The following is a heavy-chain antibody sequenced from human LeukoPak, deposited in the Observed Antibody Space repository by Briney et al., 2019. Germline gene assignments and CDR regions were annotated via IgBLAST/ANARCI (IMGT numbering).Heavy chain of an antibody. J-gene: IGHJ5*02. Sequence: SGVSLRFSGSASTFTFNNYNMNWVRKAPGKEREGCLYTNSSSTYLYYAFSVKGPFTISSDNAKNSLYLQMNRLRAEDTALYYCGRDGIEEESGEAWGEGTLVTVSS. D-gene: IGHD1-26*01. CDR2: TNSSSTYL. CDR3: GRDGIEEESGEA. CDR1: TFTFNNYN. V-gene: IGHV3-21*01.